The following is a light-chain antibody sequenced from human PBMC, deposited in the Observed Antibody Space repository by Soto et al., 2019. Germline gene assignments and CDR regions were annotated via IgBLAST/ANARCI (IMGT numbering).Light chain of an antibody. CDR3: QKYDSSPLT. V-gene: IGKV3-20*01. CDR2: GAS. CDR1: QSVSSSY. J-gene: IGKJ4*01. Sequence: EIVLTQSPGTLSLSPGERATLSCRASQSVSSSYLAWYQQKPGQAPRLLIYGASSRATGIPDRFSGSGSGTDFTLTISRLEPEDFEVYYCQKYDSSPLTFGGGTKVEIK.